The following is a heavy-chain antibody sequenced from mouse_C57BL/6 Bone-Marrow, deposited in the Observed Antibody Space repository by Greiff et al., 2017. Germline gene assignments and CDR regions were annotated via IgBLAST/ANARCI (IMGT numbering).Heavy chain of an antibody. CDR2: ISSGGSYT. CDR1: GFTFSSYG. J-gene: IGHJ2*01. V-gene: IGHV5-6*01. Sequence: EVQRVESGGDLVKPGGSLKLSCAASGFTFSSYGMSWVRQTPDKRLEWVATISSGGSYTYYPDSVKGRFTISRDNAKNTLYLQMSSLKSEDTAMYYCARHRTGTPGYFDYWGQGTTLTVSS. CDR3: ARHRTGTPGYFDY. D-gene: IGHD4-1*01.